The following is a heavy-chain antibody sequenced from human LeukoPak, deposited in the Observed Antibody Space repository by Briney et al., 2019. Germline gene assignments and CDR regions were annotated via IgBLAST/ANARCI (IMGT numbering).Heavy chain of an antibody. J-gene: IGHJ6*03. Sequence: SETLSLTCTVSGGSISSSSYYWGWIRQPPGKGLEWIGSIYYSGSTYYNPSLKSRVTISLDTSKNQFSLKLSSVTAADTAVYYCARRVSLWAAAEFYMDVWGKGTTVTVSS. D-gene: IGHD6-13*01. CDR1: GGSISSSSYY. V-gene: IGHV4-39*01. CDR3: ARRVSLWAAAEFYMDV. CDR2: IYYSGST.